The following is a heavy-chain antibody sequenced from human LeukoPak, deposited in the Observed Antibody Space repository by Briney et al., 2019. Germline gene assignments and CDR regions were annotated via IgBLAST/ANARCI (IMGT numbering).Heavy chain of an antibody. V-gene: IGHV4-4*07. CDR2: IYTSGRT. CDR1: GGSISSYY. D-gene: IGHD6-13*01. CDR3: ARVDSSSWPVTYNWFDP. Sequence: SETLSLTCTVSGGSISSYYWSWIRQPAGKRLEWIGRIYTSGRTNYNPSLKSRVTMSIDTSKNQFSLKLSSVTAADTAVYYCARVDSSSWPVTYNWFDPWGQGTLVTVSS. J-gene: IGHJ5*02.